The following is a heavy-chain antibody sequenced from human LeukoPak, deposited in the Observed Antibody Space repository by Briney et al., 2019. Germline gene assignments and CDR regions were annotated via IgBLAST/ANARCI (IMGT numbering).Heavy chain of an antibody. CDR3: ATAGIGSYDAFDI. J-gene: IGHJ3*02. CDR2: FDPEDGET. CDR1: GYTPTELS. Sequence: ASVKVSCKVSGYTPTELSMHWVRQAPGKGLEWMGGFDPEDGETIYAQKFQGRVTMTEDTSTDTAYMELSSLRSEDTAVYYCATAGIGSYDAFDIWGQGTMVTVSS. D-gene: IGHD6-13*01. V-gene: IGHV1-24*01.